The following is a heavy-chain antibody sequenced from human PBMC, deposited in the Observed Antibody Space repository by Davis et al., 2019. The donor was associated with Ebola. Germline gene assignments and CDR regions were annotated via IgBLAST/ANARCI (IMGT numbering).Heavy chain of an antibody. CDR2: ISSSGSHI. CDR3: ARDMYSSSWTLSYYYYGMDV. Sequence: GESLKISCAVSGFTFSTYTMNWVRQAPGKGLEWVSSISSSGSHIYYADSVKGRFTISRDNAKNSLYLQMNSLRAEDTAVYYCARDMYSSSWTLSYYYYGMDVWGQGTTVTVSS. J-gene: IGHJ6*02. D-gene: IGHD6-13*01. CDR1: GFTFSTYT. V-gene: IGHV3-21*01.